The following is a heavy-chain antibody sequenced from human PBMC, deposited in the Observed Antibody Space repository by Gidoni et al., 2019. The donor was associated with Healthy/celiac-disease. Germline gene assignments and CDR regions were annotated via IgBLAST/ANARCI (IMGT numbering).Heavy chain of an antibody. CDR2: INHSGST. V-gene: IGHV4-34*01. CDR3: ARFTPVRSSSWYGRGYYYGMDV. J-gene: IGHJ6*02. Sequence: GLEWIGEINHSGSTNYNPSLKSRVTISVDTSKNQFSLKLSSVTAADTAVYYCARFTPVRSSSWYGRGYYYGMDVWGQGTTVTVSS. D-gene: IGHD6-13*01.